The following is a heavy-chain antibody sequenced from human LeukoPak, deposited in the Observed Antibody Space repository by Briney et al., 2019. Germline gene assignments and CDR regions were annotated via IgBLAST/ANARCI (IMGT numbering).Heavy chain of an antibody. CDR3: ARQLDYYDKRDY. Sequence: HGESQKISCKGSGYSFTNYGISWVRQMPGKGLEWMGRIDPSDSYSNYGPSFQGHVTISADRSISTAYLQWRSLKASDTAMYYCARQLDYYDKRDYWGQGTLVTVAS. V-gene: IGHV5-10-1*01. D-gene: IGHD3-22*01. CDR2: IDPSDSYS. J-gene: IGHJ4*02. CDR1: GYSFTNYG.